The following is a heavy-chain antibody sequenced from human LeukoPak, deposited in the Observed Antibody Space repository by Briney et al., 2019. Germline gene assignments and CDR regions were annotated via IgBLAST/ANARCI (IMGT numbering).Heavy chain of an antibody. V-gene: IGHV3-21*01. CDR1: GLTFNIYS. Sequence: GGSLRLSCAASGLTFNIYSMNWVRQAPGKGLEWVSSIDSSSYNIYYADSVKGRFTISRDNAKNSLYLQMNSLRAEDTAVYYCARDLAYYYDSSYDWGQGTLVTVSS. J-gene: IGHJ4*02. D-gene: IGHD3-22*01. CDR3: ARDLAYYYDSSYD. CDR2: IDSSSYNI.